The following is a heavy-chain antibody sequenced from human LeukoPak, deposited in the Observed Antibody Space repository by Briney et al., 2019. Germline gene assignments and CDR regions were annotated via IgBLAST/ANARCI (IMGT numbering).Heavy chain of an antibody. D-gene: IGHD2-2*01. V-gene: IGHV4-31*03. J-gene: IGHJ5*02. CDR2: IYYSGST. CDR3: AGWGGGYCSSTSCLWNWFDP. CDR1: GGSISSGGYY. Sequence: PSETLSLTCTVSGGSISSGGYYWSWIRQHPGKGLEWIGYIYYSGSTYYNPSLKSRVTISVDTSKHQFSLKLSSVTAADTAVYYCAGWGGGYCSSTSCLWNWFDPWGQGTLVTVCS.